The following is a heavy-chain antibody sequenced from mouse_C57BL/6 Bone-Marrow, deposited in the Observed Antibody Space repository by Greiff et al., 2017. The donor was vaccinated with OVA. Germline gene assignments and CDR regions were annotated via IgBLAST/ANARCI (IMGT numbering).Heavy chain of an antibody. Sequence: QVQLKESGPGLVAPSQSLSITCTVSGFSLTSYAISWVRQPPGKGLEWLGVLWTGGGTHYNSALKSRLSISKDNSKSQVFLKMNSLQTDDTARYYCARGYDRGAWFAYWGQGTLVTVSA. CDR3: ARGYDRGAWFAY. J-gene: IGHJ3*01. D-gene: IGHD2-2*01. CDR2: LWTGGGT. CDR1: GFSLTSYA. V-gene: IGHV2-9-1*01.